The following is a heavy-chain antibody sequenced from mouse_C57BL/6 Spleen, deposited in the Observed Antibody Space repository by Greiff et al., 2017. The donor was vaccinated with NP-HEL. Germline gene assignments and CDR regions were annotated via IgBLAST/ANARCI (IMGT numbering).Heavy chain of an antibody. V-gene: IGHV1-82*01. Sequence: QVQLQQSGPELVKPGASVKISCKASGYAFSSSWMNWVKQRPGKGLEWIGRIYPGDGDTNYNGKFKGKATLTADKSSSTAYMQLSSLTSEDSAVYFCARRNGNSPMDYWGQGTSVTVSS. D-gene: IGHD2-1*01. CDR3: ARRNGNSPMDY. CDR2: IYPGDGDT. J-gene: IGHJ4*01. CDR1: GYAFSSSW.